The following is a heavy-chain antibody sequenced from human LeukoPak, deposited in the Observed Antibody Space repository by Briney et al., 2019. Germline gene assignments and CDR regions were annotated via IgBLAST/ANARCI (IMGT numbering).Heavy chain of an antibody. V-gene: IGHV1-18*01. CDR3: ARATYCSSTICYIRNDAFDI. CDR2: ISGYNGNT. J-gene: IGHJ3*02. Sequence: ASVKVSCKASGYTFSRYGISWVRQAPGQGLEWMGWISGYNGNTKSAQMVQGRVTMTTDTSTSTAYMELRSLRSDDTAVYYCARATYCSSTICYIRNDAFDIWGQGTMVTVSS. D-gene: IGHD2-2*02. CDR1: GYTFSRYG.